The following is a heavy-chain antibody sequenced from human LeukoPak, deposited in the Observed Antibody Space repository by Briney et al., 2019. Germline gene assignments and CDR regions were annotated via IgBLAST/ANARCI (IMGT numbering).Heavy chain of an antibody. J-gene: IGHJ4*02. CDR2: IDWDDEK. CDR1: GFSLSTSGMC. Sequence: ASGPALVNSTQTLTLTCTFSGFSLSTSGMCVSWIRQPPGKALEWLATIDWDDEKYYSTSLKTRLTISNDTSKYQVVPTMTNMDPVDTATYYCARYLYGSGWYTLDYWGQGTLVTVSS. V-gene: IGHV2-70*01. D-gene: IGHD6-19*01. CDR3: ARYLYGSGWYTLDY.